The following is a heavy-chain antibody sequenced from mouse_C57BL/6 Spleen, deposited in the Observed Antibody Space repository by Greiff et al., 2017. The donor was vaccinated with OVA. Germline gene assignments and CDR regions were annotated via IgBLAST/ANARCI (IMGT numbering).Heavy chain of an antibody. J-gene: IGHJ2*01. CDR3: TRNYGSSYEDFDY. CDR1: GYTFTDYE. Sequence: VQLQQSGAELVRPGASVTLSCKASGYTFTDYEMHWVKQTPVHGLEWIGAIDPETGGTAYNQKFKGKAILTAEKSSSTAYMELRSLTSEDSAVYYCTRNYGSSYEDFDYWGQGTTLTVSS. D-gene: IGHD1-1*01. V-gene: IGHV1-15*01. CDR2: IDPETGGT.